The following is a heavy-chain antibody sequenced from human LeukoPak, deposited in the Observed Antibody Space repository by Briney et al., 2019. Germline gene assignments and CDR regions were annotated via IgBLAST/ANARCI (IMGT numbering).Heavy chain of an antibody. J-gene: IGHJ3*02. CDR3: ARQKTYYYGSDAFDI. Sequence: GESLKISCKGSGYSFTSYSIGWVRQMPGKGLEWMGIIYPGDSDTRYSPSFQGQVTISADKSISTAYLQWSSLKASDTAMYYSARQKTYYYGSDAFDIWGQGTMVTVSS. V-gene: IGHV5-51*01. CDR1: GYSFTSYS. D-gene: IGHD3-10*01. CDR2: IYPGDSDT.